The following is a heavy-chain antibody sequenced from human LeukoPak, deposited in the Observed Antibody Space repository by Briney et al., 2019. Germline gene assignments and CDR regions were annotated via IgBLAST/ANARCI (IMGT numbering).Heavy chain of an antibody. CDR1: GFTFSTFW. V-gene: IGHV3-7*01. Sequence: GGSLRLSCAASGFTFSTFWITWVRQAPGKGLEWAANIKQDGSEKYYVDSVRGRFTISRDNAKNSLYVQMNSLRAEDTAVYYCARGRGVDLWGRGNLVTVSS. CDR2: IKQDGSEK. D-gene: IGHD1-26*01. J-gene: IGHJ2*01. CDR3: ARGRGVDL.